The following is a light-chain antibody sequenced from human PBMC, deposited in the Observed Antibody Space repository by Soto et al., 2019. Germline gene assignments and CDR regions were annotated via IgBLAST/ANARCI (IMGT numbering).Light chain of an antibody. Sequence: EIVLTQSPGPLSLSPGERATLSCRASQSVSSSYLAWYQQKPVQAPRLLIYGASSRATGIPDRFSGSGSGTDFALTISRLEPEDFAVYYCQQYGSSPPITFGQGTRLEIK. CDR1: QSVSSSY. V-gene: IGKV3-20*01. CDR2: GAS. J-gene: IGKJ5*01. CDR3: QQYGSSPPIT.